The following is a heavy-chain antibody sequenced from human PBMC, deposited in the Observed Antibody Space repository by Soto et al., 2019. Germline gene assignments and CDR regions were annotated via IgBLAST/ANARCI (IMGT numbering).Heavy chain of an antibody. J-gene: IGHJ4*02. D-gene: IGHD1-26*01. Sequence: ASVKVSCKASGYTFTSYDINWVRQAAGQGLEWMGWMNPTSGNTGYALKFQGRVTMTRDTSISTAYMELSSLTFEDTAVYYCTRGEWELSYWGQGTLVTVSS. CDR3: TRGEWELSY. CDR2: MNPTSGNT. V-gene: IGHV1-8*01. CDR1: GYTFTSYD.